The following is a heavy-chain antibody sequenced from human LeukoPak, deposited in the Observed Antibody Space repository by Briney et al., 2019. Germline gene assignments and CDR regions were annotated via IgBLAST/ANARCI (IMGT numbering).Heavy chain of an antibody. V-gene: IGHV4-4*07. CDR3: AIMAKVKYDILTGYSTYGFDP. CDR2: IYTSGST. Sequence: SETLSLTCTVSGGSISSYYWSWIRQPPGKGLEWIGRIYTSGSTNYNPSLKSRVTMSVDTSKNQFSLKLSSVTAADTAVYCCAIMAKVKYDILTGYSTYGFDPWGQGTLVTVSS. CDR1: GGSISSYY. J-gene: IGHJ5*02. D-gene: IGHD3-9*01.